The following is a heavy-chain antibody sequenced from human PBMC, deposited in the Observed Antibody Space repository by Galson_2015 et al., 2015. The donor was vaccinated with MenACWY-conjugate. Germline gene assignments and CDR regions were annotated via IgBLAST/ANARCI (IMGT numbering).Heavy chain of an antibody. CDR2: IYHSGST. D-gene: IGHD2-2*01. CDR3: VRAHIPQWVVVPAVTNGFEP. Sequence: ETLSLTCAVSGGSLSSNNWWSWVRQTPGKGQEWIGEIYHSGSTSYSPSLKSRVTMSVDKSKNQFSLQLSSVTAADTAVYYCVRAHIPQWVVVPAVTNGFEPWGQGTLVIVSS. J-gene: IGHJ5*02. V-gene: IGHV4-4*02. CDR1: GGSLSSNNW.